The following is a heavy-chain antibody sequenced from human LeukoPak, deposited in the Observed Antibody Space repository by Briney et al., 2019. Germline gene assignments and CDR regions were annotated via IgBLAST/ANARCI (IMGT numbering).Heavy chain of an antibody. D-gene: IGHD6-13*01. J-gene: IGHJ3*02. V-gene: IGHV3-48*02. CDR2: ISSSSSTI. CDR1: GFTFSSYS. CDR3: AKPIPSSSWYDAFDI. Sequence: GALRLSCAASGFTFSSYSMNWVRQAPGKGLEWVSYISSSSSTIYYADSVKGRFTISRDNAKNSLYLQMNSLRDEDTAVYYCAKPIPSSSWYDAFDIWGQGTMVTVSS.